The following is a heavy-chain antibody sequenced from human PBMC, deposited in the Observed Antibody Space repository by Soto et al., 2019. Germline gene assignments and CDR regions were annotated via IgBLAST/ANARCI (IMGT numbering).Heavy chain of an antibody. J-gene: IGHJ4*02. D-gene: IGHD4-4*01. CDR2: ISYDGRNK. CDR1: GFSFSDHG. CDR3: AKDSAFSNSWYVH. V-gene: IGHV3-30*18. Sequence: GGSLRLSCAASGFSFSDHGMHWVRQAPGKGLEWVAVISYDGRNKYYGDSVKGRFSISRDNSKNTLFLQMNSLTPEDTAVYFCAKDSAFSNSWYVHWGQGTLVTVSS.